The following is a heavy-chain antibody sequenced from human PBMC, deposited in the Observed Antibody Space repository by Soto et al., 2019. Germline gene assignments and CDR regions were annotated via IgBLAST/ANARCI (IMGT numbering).Heavy chain of an antibody. Sequence: DVQLLESGGGLVQPGGSLRLSCAASGFTFSSYAMSWVRQAPGKGLEWVSVISGSGGSTYYADSVKSRFTSSRDNSMNTHNLHMNSLKGNHTAVYYCAKDIAGYDAFDILGQGRTVNVFS. J-gene: IGHJ3*02. V-gene: IGHV3-23*01. D-gene: IGHD1-26*01. CDR1: GFTFSSYA. CDR3: AKDIAGYDAFDI. CDR2: ISGSGGST.